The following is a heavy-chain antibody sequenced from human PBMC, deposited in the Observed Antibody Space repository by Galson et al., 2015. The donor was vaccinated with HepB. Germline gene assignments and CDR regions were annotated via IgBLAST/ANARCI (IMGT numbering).Heavy chain of an antibody. Sequence: SLRLSCAASGFTFSSYSMNWVRQAPGKGLEWVSYISSSSSTIYYADSAKGRFTISRDNAKNSLYLQMNSLRAEDTAVYYCATSRMVVPALELDYFDYWGQGTLVTVSS. CDR3: ATSRMVVPALELDYFDY. CDR2: ISSSSSTI. V-gene: IGHV3-48*01. CDR1: GFTFSSYS. D-gene: IGHD2-2*01. J-gene: IGHJ4*02.